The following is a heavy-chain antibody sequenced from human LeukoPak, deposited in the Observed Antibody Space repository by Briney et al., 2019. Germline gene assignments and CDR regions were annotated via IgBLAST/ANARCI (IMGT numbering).Heavy chain of an antibody. CDR1: GFNVSYYS. CDR2: ISFSNSTF. D-gene: IGHD5-12*01. V-gene: IGHV3-48*04. CDR3: AGGGATSFDY. J-gene: IGHJ4*02. Sequence: GGSLRLSCAASGFNVSYYSMNWVRQAPGKGLEWVSYISFSNSTFYYADSVRGRFTISRDNAKNSLSLQMNSLRAEDTAVYYCAGGGATSFDYWGQGILVTVSS.